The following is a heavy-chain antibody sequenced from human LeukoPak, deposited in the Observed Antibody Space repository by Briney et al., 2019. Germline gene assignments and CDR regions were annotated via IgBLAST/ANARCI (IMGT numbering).Heavy chain of an antibody. Sequence: PGGSLRLSCAASGFAFSSYWMSWVRQAPGKGLEWVASIKQDGSEKYYVDSMKGRFTISRDNAKNSLYLQMNSLRAADTAVYYCARDSGKRSYINWGQGTLVTVSS. D-gene: IGHD1-26*01. J-gene: IGHJ4*02. CDR2: IKQDGSEK. CDR3: ARDSGKRSYIN. V-gene: IGHV3-7*03. CDR1: GFAFSSYW.